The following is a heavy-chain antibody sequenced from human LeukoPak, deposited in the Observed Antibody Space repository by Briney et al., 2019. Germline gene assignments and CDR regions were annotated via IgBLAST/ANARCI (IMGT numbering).Heavy chain of an antibody. CDR1: GYTFNNYW. J-gene: IGHJ4*02. CDR2: RYPDGSAS. V-gene: IGHV5-51*01. CDR3: VRQGLQSGTYPAY. D-gene: IGHD1-26*01. Sequence: GESLKISCKASGYTFNNYWIGWVRQVPGRGLEWMGMRYPDGSASTYHPSFEGRVTISADQSVTTAYLEWNSLKATDTALYYCVRQGLQSGTYPAYWGPGTLVTVSS.